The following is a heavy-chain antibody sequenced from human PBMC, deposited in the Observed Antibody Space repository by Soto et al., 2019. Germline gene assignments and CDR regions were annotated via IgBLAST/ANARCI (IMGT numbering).Heavy chain of an antibody. J-gene: IGHJ6*02. D-gene: IGHD1-26*01. V-gene: IGHV1-18*04. CDR1: GYTFTSYS. CDR2: ISAYNGNT. CDR3: ARDRAPGWAYYYGMDV. Sequence: ASVKVSCKASGYTFTSYSISWVRQAPGQGLEWMGWISAYNGNTNYAQMLQGRVTMTRDTSTNTAYMELSSLRSEDTAVYYCARDRAPGWAYYYGMDVWGQGTTVTVSS.